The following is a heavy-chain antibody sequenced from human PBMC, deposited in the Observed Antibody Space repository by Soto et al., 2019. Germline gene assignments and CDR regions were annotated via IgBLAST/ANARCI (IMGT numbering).Heavy chain of an antibody. CDR2: IHFSGST. Sequence: SETLSLTCAVSGGSVTSGSYYWSWIRQPPGKGLEWIGNIHFSGSTHYNSSLKSRVTISIDTSKNHFSLNVTSVTAADTAVYYCARESFGASLFDYWGQGALVTVSS. J-gene: IGHJ4*02. CDR1: GGSVTSGSYY. CDR3: ARESFGASLFDY. V-gene: IGHV4-61*03. D-gene: IGHD3-3*01.